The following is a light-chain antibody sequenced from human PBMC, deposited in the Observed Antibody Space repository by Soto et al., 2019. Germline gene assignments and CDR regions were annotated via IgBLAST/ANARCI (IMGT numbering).Light chain of an antibody. J-gene: IGLJ3*02. V-gene: IGLV2-23*01. Sequence: QSVLTQPASVSGSPGQSITISCTGTSSDVGRYKLVSWYQQHPGKAPKLMIYEGSKRPSGVSNPFSGSKSGNTASLTIYGLQAEHETAYYCCSYAGSSTKFGGGTELTVL. CDR3: CSYAGSSTK. CDR2: EGS. CDR1: SSDVGRYKL.